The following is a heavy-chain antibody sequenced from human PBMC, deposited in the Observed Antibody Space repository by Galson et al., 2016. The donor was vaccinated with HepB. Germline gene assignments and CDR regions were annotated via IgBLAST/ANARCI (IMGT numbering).Heavy chain of an antibody. CDR2: IYPGDSDP. CDR3: ARTPPDRRNWYWGG. J-gene: IGHJ4*02. V-gene: IGHV5-51*01. Sequence: QSGAEVKKPGESLKISCKGSGYDFPSHWIAWVRQVPGKGLEWMGIIYPGDSDPRYSPSFQGQVTISADKSISSAYLQWSSLKTSHSAIYYCARTPPDRRNWYWGGWGQGTLVTVSS. D-gene: IGHD6-13*01. CDR1: GYDFPSHW.